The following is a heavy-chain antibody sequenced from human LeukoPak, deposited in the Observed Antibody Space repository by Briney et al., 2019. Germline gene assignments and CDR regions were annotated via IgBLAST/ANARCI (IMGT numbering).Heavy chain of an antibody. CDR1: GFTFSSYA. D-gene: IGHD2-2*01. Sequence: PGGSLRLSCAASGFTFSSYAMHWVRQAPGKGLEWVAVISYDGSNKYYADSVKGRFTISRDNSKNTVYLQMNSLRAEDTAVYYCARDSGRYGVVVPAASDYWGQGTLVTVSS. V-gene: IGHV3-30-3*01. J-gene: IGHJ4*02. CDR2: ISYDGSNK. CDR3: ARDSGRYGVVVPAASDY.